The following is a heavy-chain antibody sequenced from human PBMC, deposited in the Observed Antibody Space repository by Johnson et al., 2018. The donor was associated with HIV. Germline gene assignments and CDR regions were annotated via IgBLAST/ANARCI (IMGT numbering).Heavy chain of an antibody. CDR2: ISSSGSTI. D-gene: IGHD1-26*01. CDR3: ARGRGGYYTFDV. J-gene: IGHJ3*01. CDR1: GFTFSDYY. Sequence: QVQLVESGGGLVKPGGSLRLSCAGSGFTFSDYYMNWIRQAPGKGLEWVSYISSSGSTIYYADSVEGRLTISRDNSKNTVYLQMNSLRAEDTAVYYCARGRGGYYTFDVWGQGTMVTVSS. V-gene: IGHV3-11*01.